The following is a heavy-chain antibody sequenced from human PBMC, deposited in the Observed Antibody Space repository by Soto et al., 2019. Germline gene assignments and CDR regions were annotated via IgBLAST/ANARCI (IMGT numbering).Heavy chain of an antibody. CDR2: IYYSGST. CDR3: ARSLGMTTVTTSLVWFDP. V-gene: IGHV4-39*01. Sequence: SETLSLTCTVSGGSISSSSYYWGWIRQPPGKGLEWIGSIYYSGSTYYNPSLKSRVTISVDTSKNQFSLKLSSVTAADTAVYYCARSLGMTTVTTSLVWFDPWGQGTLVTVS. J-gene: IGHJ5*02. CDR1: GGSISSSSYY. D-gene: IGHD4-4*01.